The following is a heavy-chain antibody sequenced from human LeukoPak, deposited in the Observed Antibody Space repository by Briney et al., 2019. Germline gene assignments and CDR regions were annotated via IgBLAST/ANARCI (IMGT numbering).Heavy chain of an antibody. CDR2: ITQDGSDK. D-gene: IGHD6-13*01. Sequence: PGGSLRLSCAASGFTFRSYWMSWVRQAAGKGLEWVAKITQDGSDKYYVGSVKGRFTVSRDNAQNSLYLQMNSLRAEDTAIYYCARKWSSSWSSFDYWGQGTLVTVSS. CDR1: GFTFRSYW. J-gene: IGHJ4*02. CDR3: ARKWSSSWSSFDY. V-gene: IGHV3-7*05.